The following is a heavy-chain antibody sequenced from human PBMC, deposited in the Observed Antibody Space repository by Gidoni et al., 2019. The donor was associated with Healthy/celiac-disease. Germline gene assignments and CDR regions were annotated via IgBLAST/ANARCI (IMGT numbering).Heavy chain of an antibody. Sequence: QVQLQQSGPGLVKPSQTLSLTCAISGASVSSNSAAWNWIRQSPSRGLEWLGRTYYRSKWYNDYAVSVKSRITINPDTSKNQFSLQLNSVTPEDTAVYYCARDHCSGGSCPPRGWFDPWGQGTLVTVSS. CDR2: TYYRSKWYN. CDR1: GASVSSNSAA. D-gene: IGHD2-15*01. CDR3: ARDHCSGGSCPPRGWFDP. J-gene: IGHJ5*02. V-gene: IGHV6-1*01.